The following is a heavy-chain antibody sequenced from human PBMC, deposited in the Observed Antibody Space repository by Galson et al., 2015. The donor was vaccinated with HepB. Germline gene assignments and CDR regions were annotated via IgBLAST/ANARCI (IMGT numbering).Heavy chain of an antibody. D-gene: IGHD3-22*01. J-gene: IGHJ3*02. CDR1: GFTVSSNY. V-gene: IGHV3-66*01. CDR2: IYSGGST. CDR3: ARDGGDYYDSRDGSADDAFDI. Sequence: SLRLSCAASGFTVSSNYMSWVRQAPGKGLEWVSVIYSGGSTYYADSVKGRFTISRDNSKNTLYLQMNSLRAEDTAVYYCARDGGDYYDSRDGSADDAFDIWGQGTMVTVSS.